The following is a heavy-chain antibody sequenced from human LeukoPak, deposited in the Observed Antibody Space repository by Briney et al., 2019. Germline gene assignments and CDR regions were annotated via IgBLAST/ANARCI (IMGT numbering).Heavy chain of an antibody. CDR2: INPNSGGK. CDR3: AREGDLYYDILTGYYNAYYFDY. D-gene: IGHD3-9*01. CDR1: GYTFTGYY. Sequence: ASVKVSCKASGYTFTGYYMHWVRQAPGQGLEWMGWINPNSGGKNYAQKFQGWVTMTRDTSISTAYMELSRLRSDDTAVYYCAREGDLYYDILTGYYNAYYFDYWGQGTLVTVSS. J-gene: IGHJ4*02. V-gene: IGHV1-2*04.